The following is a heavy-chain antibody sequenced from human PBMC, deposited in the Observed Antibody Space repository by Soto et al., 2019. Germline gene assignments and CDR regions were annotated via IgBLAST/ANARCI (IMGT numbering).Heavy chain of an antibody. CDR3: ARALHYDVDDMEV. CDR1: GFTVSSNY. V-gene: IGHV3-53*01. J-gene: IGHJ6*02. CDR2: MYSGGST. D-gene: IGHD3-16*01. Sequence: GGSLRLSCAASGFTVSSNYMSWVRQAPGKGLEWVSVMYSGGSTYYADSVKGRFTISRDNSKNTLYLQMNSLRAEDTAVYYCARALHYDVDDMEVWGQGTTVTVSS.